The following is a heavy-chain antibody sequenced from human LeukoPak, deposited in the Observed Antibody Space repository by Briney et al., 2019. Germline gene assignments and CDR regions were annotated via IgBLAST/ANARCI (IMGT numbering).Heavy chain of an antibody. CDR3: ATRRTEGLFIRGFDY. Sequence: GASVKVSCKASGYTFTSYYMHWVRQAPGQGLEWMAIINPSGGSTSYAQKFQGRVTMTRDMSTSTVYMELSSLRSEDTAVYYCATRRTEGLFIRGFDYWGQGTLVTVSS. J-gene: IGHJ4*02. CDR1: GYTFTSYY. V-gene: IGHV1-46*01. D-gene: IGHD3/OR15-3a*01. CDR2: INPSGGST.